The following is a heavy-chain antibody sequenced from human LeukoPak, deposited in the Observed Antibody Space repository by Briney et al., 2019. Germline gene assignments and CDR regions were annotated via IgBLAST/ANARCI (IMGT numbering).Heavy chain of an antibody. CDR1: GYSFTGYW. J-gene: IGHJ4*02. Sequence: NRGESLKISCKGSGYSFTGYWIGWVRQMPGKGLEWMGIIYPGDSDTRYSPSFQGQVTISADKSISTAYLQWSSLKASDTAMYYCATSSWRSSYYFDYWGQGTLVTVSS. CDR2: IYPGDSDT. V-gene: IGHV5-51*01. CDR3: ATSSWRSSYYFDY. D-gene: IGHD6-13*01.